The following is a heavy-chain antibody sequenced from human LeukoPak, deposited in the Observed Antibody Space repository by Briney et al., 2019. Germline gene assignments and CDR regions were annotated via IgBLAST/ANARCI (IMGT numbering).Heavy chain of an antibody. J-gene: IGHJ6*03. CDR3: ARDEGVRYYYYYYMDV. CDR2: INPNSGGT. D-gene: IGHD3-10*01. Sequence: ASVKVSCKASGYTFTGYYMHWVRQAPGQGLEWMGWINPNSGGTNYAQKFQGRVTMTRDTSISTAYMELSRLRSDDTAVYYCARDEGVRYYYYYYMDVWGKGTTVTISS. V-gene: IGHV1-2*02. CDR1: GYTFTGYY.